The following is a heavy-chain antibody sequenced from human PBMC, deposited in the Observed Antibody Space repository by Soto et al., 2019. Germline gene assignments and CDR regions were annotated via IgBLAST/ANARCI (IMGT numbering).Heavy chain of an antibody. Sequence: GGSLRLSCLDSGFSCSTHVMGWVRQAPGKGLEWVSCICSNSSYIYYADSVKGRFTISRDNAKNSLYLQMNSLRAEDTAVYYCARDRYGGKDYYYGMDVWGQGTTVTVSS. D-gene: IGHD2-15*01. CDR3: ARDRYGGKDYYYGMDV. CDR1: GFSCSTHV. V-gene: IGHV3-21*01. J-gene: IGHJ6*02. CDR2: ICSNSSYI.